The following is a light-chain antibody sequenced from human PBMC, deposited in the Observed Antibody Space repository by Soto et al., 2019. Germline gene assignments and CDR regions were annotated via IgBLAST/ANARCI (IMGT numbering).Light chain of an antibody. CDR3: SSYTSTSTLGV. V-gene: IGLV2-14*01. CDR2: EVS. J-gene: IGLJ1*01. CDR1: SSDVGGYNY. Sequence: QSALTQPASMSGSPGQSITISCTGTSSDVGGYNYVSWYQQHPGKAPKLMIYEVSNRPSGVSHRFSGSKSGNTASLTISGLQAEDEADYYCSSYTSTSTLGVFGTGTKLTVL.